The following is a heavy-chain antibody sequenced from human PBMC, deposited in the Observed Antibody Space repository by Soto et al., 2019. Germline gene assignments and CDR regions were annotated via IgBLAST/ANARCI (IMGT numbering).Heavy chain of an antibody. J-gene: IGHJ4*02. Sequence: GGSLRLSCSASGFTFSSYAMHWARQAPGKGLEYVSSISSDGRPTYYADSVKGRFTISRDNSRNTLYLQMGSLKTEDTAVYYCVKDRWVDCWGQGTLVTVSS. CDR2: ISSDGRPT. CDR1: GFTFSSYA. CDR3: VKDRWVDC. V-gene: IGHV3-64D*06. D-gene: IGHD1-26*01.